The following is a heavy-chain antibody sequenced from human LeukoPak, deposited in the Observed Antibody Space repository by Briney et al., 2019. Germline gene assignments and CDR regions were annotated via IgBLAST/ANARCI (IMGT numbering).Heavy chain of an antibody. CDR2: IYYSGST. Sequence: SETLSLTCTVSGGSISSGGYYWSWIRQHPGKGLEWIGYIYYSGSTYYNPFLKSRVTISVDTSKNQFSLKLSSVTAADTAVYYCARGGAAAADYFDYWGQGTLVTVSS. D-gene: IGHD6-13*01. CDR3: ARGGAAAADYFDY. J-gene: IGHJ4*02. CDR1: GGSISSGGYY. V-gene: IGHV4-31*03.